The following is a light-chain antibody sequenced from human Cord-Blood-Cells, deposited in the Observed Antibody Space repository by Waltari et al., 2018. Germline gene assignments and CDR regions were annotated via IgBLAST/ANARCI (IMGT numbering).Light chain of an antibody. Sequence: SYVLTQPPSVSVAPGKTARITCGGNNIGSKSVHWYQQKPGQAPVLVIYYDSDRPSWIPERFSGSNSGNTATLTISRVEAGDEADYYCQVWDSSSDQVFGGGTKLTVL. CDR1: NIGSKS. V-gene: IGLV3-21*04. J-gene: IGLJ3*02. CDR2: YDS. CDR3: QVWDSSSDQV.